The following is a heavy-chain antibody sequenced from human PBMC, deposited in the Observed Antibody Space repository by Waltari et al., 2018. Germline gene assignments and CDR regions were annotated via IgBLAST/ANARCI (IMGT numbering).Heavy chain of an antibody. CDR3: ARGHISAFDI. Sequence: QVQLQQWGAGLLKPSETLSLTCAVYGGSFSGYYWSWIRQPPGKGLEWIGEINHSGSTNSNPSLKSRVTISVDTSKNQFSLKLSSVTAADTAVYYCARGHISAFDIWGQGTMVTVSS. D-gene: IGHD2-21*01. CDR2: INHSGST. V-gene: IGHV4-34*01. CDR1: GGSFSGYY. J-gene: IGHJ3*02.